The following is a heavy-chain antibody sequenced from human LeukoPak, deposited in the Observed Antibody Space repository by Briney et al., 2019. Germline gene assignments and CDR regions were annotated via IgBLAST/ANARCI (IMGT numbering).Heavy chain of an antibody. CDR2: IDDSGST. Sequence: SETLSLICTVSGGSISSYYWNWIRQPPGKGLEWIGYIDDSGSTKYNPSLKSRVTISVDTSKNQFSLKLSSVTAADTAVYYCARDNRRDNFWSGYYGYWGQGTLVTVSS. CDR1: GGSISSYY. V-gene: IGHV4-59*01. D-gene: IGHD3-3*01. J-gene: IGHJ4*02. CDR3: ARDNRRDNFWSGYYGY.